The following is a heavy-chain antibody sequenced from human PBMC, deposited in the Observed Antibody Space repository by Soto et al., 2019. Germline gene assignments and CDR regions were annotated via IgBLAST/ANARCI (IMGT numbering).Heavy chain of an antibody. CDR1: GFTFSSYA. CDR3: VGGPDAVFLGFGNADF. CDR2: ISGSGGST. Sequence: GGSLRLSCAASGFTFSSYAMSWVRQAPGKGLEWVSAISGSGGSTYYADSVKGRFTISRDNSKNTMYLQMDSLRGEDTAVYYCVGGPDAVFLGFGNADFGGRGTQVTVPS. D-gene: IGHD3-10*01. V-gene: IGHV3-23*01. J-gene: IGHJ4*02.